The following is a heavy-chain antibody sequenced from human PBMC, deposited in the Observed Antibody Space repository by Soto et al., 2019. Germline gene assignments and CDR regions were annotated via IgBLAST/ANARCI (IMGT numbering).Heavy chain of an antibody. CDR2: VTRSGST. J-gene: IGHJ4*02. CDR3: ARRYGASFDY. CDR1: GDSMDNNRW. D-gene: IGHD4-17*01. Sequence: SETLSLTCAVFGDSMDNNRWWSWVRQSPGKGLEWIGEVTRSGSTNYNPSLKSRVTISVDTSKNQFSLKLSSVTAADTAVYYCARRYGASFDYWGQGTLVTVSS. V-gene: IGHV4-4*02.